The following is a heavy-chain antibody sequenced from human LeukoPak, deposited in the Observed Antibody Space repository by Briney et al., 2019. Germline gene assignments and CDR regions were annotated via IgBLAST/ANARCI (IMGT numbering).Heavy chain of an antibody. D-gene: IGHD3-22*01. CDR3: ARDLRSSGYYAFDY. CDR1: GFTFSSYG. V-gene: IGHV3-21*01. J-gene: IGHJ4*02. CDR2: ISSSSSYI. Sequence: GGSLRLSCAASGFTFSSYGMNWVRQAPGKGLERVSFISSSSSYIYYADSVKGRFTISRDNAKNSLYLQMNSLRAEDTAVYCCARDLRSSGYYAFDYWGQGTLVTVSS.